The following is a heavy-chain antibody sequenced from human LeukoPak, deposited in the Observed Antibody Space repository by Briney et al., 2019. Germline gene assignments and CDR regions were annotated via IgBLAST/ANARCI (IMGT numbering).Heavy chain of an antibody. J-gene: IGHJ4*02. D-gene: IGHD3-22*01. CDR3: AKDYDSSGYLDY. Sequence: GRSLRLSRAASGFTFSSYGMHWVRQAPGKGLEWVAVISYDGSNKYYADSVKGRFTISRDNSKNTLYLQMNSLRPEDTAVYYCAKDYDSSGYLDYWGQGTLVTVSS. V-gene: IGHV3-30*18. CDR1: GFTFSSYG. CDR2: ISYDGSNK.